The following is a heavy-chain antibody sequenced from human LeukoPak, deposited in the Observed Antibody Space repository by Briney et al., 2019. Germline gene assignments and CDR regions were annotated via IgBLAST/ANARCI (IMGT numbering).Heavy chain of an antibody. CDR1: GYTFTSYG. D-gene: IGHD2-21*02. V-gene: IGHV1-18*01. CDR3: ARETAYCGGDCYFH. CDR2: ISAYNGNT. J-gene: IGHJ4*02. Sequence: ASVKVSCKASGYTFTSYGISWARQAPGQGLEWMGWISAYNGNTNYAQKLQGRVTMTTDASTSTAYMELRSLRSDDTAVYYCARETAYCGGDCYFHWGQGTLVTVSS.